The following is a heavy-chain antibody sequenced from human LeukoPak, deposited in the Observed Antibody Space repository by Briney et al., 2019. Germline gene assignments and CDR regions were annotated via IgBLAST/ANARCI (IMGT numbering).Heavy chain of an antibody. CDR3: ARVVNAVVITGGAFDI. CDR1: GGSISSGSYY. CDR2: IYTSGST. J-gene: IGHJ3*02. Sequence: SETLSLTCTVSGGSISSGSYYWSWIRQPAGKGLEWIGRIYTSGSTNYNPSLKSRVTISVDTSKNQFSLKLSSVTAADTAVYYCARVVNAVVITGGAFDIWGQGTMVTVSS. V-gene: IGHV4-61*02. D-gene: IGHD1-14*01.